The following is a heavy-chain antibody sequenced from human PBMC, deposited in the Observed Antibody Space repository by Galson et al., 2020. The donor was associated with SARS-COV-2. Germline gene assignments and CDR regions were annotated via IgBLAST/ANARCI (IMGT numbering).Heavy chain of an antibody. J-gene: IGHJ4*02. CDR1: GFTFVDHA. CDR2: IRSKPNGGTT. D-gene: IGHD4-4*01. V-gene: IGHV3-49*03. CDR3: TNTPQSSTISTPRYFDY. Sequence: GGSLRLSCKTSGFTFVDHAMSWFRQAPGKGLEWVGFIRSKPNGGTTEYAASVKGRSTISRDDSERTAFLQMNSLETEDTALYYCTNTPQSSTISTPRYFDYWGQGTLVTVSS.